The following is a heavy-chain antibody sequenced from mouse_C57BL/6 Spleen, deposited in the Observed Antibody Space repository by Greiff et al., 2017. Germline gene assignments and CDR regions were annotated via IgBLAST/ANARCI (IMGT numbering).Heavy chain of an antibody. CDR2: IYPGDGDT. CDR1: GYAFSSYW. CDR3: ALDSSGYGFAY. D-gene: IGHD3-2*02. J-gene: IGHJ3*01. Sequence: VKLMESGAELVKPGASVKISCKASGYAFSSYWMNWVKQRPGKGLEWIGQIYPGDGDTNYNGKFKGKATLTADKSSSTAYMQLSSLTSEDSAVYFCALDSSGYGFAYWGQGTLVTVSA. V-gene: IGHV1-80*01.